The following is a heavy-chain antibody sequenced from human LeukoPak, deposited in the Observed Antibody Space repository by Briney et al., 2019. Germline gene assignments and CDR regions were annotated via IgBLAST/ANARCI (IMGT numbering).Heavy chain of an antibody. D-gene: IGHD6-19*01. CDR3: AKARVAGTLFSYFDY. J-gene: IGHJ4*02. Sequence: PGGSLRLSCAASGFTFSSYGMSWVRQAPGKGLEWVSAISGSGGSTYYADSVKGRFTISRDNSKNTLYLQMNSLRAEDTAVYYCAKARVAGTLFSYFDYWGQGTLVTVSS. CDR2: ISGSGGST. V-gene: IGHV3-23*01. CDR1: GFTFSSYG.